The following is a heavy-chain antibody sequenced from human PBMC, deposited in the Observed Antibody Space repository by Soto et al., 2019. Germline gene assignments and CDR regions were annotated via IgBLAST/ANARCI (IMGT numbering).Heavy chain of an antibody. V-gene: IGHV2-5*02. D-gene: IGHD4-17*01. Sequence: QITLKEAGPTLVRPAQTLTLTCDFSGFSLSTYHMGVAWIRQPPGKALEWLALIYWDDDKRYSPSLKDRLAISKDTSSNQVFLTITNLYPGDSATYFCAHAGDYDLLTFDHWGPGTLVTVSS. CDR3: AHAGDYDLLTFDH. CDR1: GFSLSTYHMG. J-gene: IGHJ4*02. CDR2: IYWDDDK.